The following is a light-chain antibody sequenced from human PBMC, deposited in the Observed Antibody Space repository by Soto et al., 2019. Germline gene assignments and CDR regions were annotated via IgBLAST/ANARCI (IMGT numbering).Light chain of an antibody. CDR1: SSNIGAGYD. CDR3: QSYDSGLSGSV. V-gene: IGLV1-40*01. CDR2: GDS. J-gene: IGLJ3*02. Sequence: QAVVTQPPSVSGAPGQRVTISCTGSSSNIGAGYDVHWYQPLPGTAPKLLIYGDSNRPSGVPDRFSGSKSGTSASLAITGLRAEAEADYYCQSYDSGLSGSVFGGGTQLTVL.